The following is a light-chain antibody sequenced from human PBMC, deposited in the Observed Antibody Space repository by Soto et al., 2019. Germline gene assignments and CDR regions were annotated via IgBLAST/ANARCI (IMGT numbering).Light chain of an antibody. J-gene: IGKJ4*01. CDR1: QTISSTF. Sequence: EIVLTQSPGTLSLSPGERATLSCRASQTISSTFLAWYRQRPGQAPRLLIYGASSRATGIPDRFSGSGSGTDFTLTISRLEPEDSAVYYCQKFGLSPTLGGGTKVDIK. CDR2: GAS. V-gene: IGKV3-20*01. CDR3: QKFGLSPT.